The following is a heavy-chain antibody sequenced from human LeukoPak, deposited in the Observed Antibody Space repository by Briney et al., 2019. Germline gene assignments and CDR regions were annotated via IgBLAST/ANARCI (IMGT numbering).Heavy chain of an antibody. CDR2: ISYDGSNK. D-gene: IGHD2-21*02. CDR1: GFTFSSYG. V-gene: IGHV3-30*18. CDR3: AKDSSLVVVTAGPFDY. J-gene: IGHJ4*02. Sequence: PGGSLRLSCAASGFTFSSYGMHWVRQAPGKGLEWVAVISYDGSNKYYADSVKGRFTISRDNSKNTLYLQMNSLRAEDTAVYYCAKDSSLVVVTAGPFDYWGQGTLVTVSS.